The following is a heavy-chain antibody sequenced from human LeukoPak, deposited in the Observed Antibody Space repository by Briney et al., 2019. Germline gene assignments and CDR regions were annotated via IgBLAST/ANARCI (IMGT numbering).Heavy chain of an antibody. CDR3: ARSPHILTGENFGY. Sequence: GASVKVSCKTSGYSFTGYYLHWVRQAPGQGLEWMGWINSNSGGTNFAQKFQDRVSMTRDTSISTAYMQLSRLRSDDTAVYYCARSPHILTGENFGYWGQGTLLTVSS. CDR1: GYSFTGYY. D-gene: IGHD3-9*01. J-gene: IGHJ4*02. CDR2: INSNSGGT. V-gene: IGHV1-2*02.